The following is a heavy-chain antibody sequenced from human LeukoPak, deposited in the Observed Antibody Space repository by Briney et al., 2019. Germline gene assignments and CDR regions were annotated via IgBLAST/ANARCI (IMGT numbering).Heavy chain of an antibody. J-gene: IGHJ6*03. V-gene: IGHV4-34*01. D-gene: IGHD3-9*01. CDR1: GGSFSGYY. CDR3: ARGSYELDYDILTGSLYYYYYYMDV. CDR2: INHSGST. Sequence: SETLSLTCAVYGGSFSGYYWSWIRQPPGKGLEWIGEINHSGSTNYNPSLKSRVTISVDTSKNQFSLKLSSVTAADTAVYYCARGSYELDYDILTGSLYYYYYYMDVWGKGTTVTVSS.